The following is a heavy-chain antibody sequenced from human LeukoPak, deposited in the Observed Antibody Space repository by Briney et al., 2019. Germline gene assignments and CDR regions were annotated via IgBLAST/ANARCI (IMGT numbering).Heavy chain of an antibody. CDR2: IFYSGST. CDR3: ASSSSGSYYNGFDI. Sequence: SETLSLTCSVSGGSIRNYYWTWIRQPPGKGLEWIGYIFYSGSTNYNPSLKSRVTISLDTSKNHFSLKLNSVTAADTAVYYCASSSSGSYYNGFDIWGQGSMVTVAS. D-gene: IGHD3-10*01. J-gene: IGHJ3*02. CDR1: GGSIRNYY. V-gene: IGHV4-59*01.